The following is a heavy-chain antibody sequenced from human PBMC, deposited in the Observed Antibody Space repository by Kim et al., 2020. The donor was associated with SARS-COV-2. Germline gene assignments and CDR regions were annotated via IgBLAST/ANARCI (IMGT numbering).Heavy chain of an antibody. J-gene: IGHJ3*02. V-gene: IGHV1-24*01. D-gene: IGHD2-2*01. CDR3: ATPVSAAAMGAFDI. Sequence: AEKCQGRVTMTEDTSTDTAYMELSSLRSEDTAVYYCATPVSAAAMGAFDIWGQGTMVTVSS.